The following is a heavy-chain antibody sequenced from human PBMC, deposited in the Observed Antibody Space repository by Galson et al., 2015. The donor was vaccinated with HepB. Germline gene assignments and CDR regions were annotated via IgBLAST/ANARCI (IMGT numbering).Heavy chain of an antibody. J-gene: IGHJ4*02. CDR3: AKQAGNLIRSWHFDY. V-gene: IGHV3-23*03. Sequence: SLRLSCAASGFTFSAFAMSWVRQAPGKGLEWVSDVEKDSSGTYYADSVKGRFTISRDNSKNTLYLQVNSLRAEDTAVYYCAKQAGNLIRSWHFDYWGQGSLVIVSS. CDR2: VEKDSSGT. D-gene: IGHD4-17*01. CDR1: GFTFSAFA.